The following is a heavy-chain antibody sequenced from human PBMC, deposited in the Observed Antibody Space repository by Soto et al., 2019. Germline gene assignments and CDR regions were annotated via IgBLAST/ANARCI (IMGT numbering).Heavy chain of an antibody. CDR2: ISAYNGNT. D-gene: IGHD4-17*01. CDR3: ARDGTYGDSPYYFDY. CDR1: GYTFTSYG. J-gene: IGHJ4*02. V-gene: IGHV1-18*01. Sequence: ASVKVSCKASGYTFTSYGISWVRQAPGQGLEWMGWISAYNGNTNYAQKLQGRVTMTTDTSTSTAYMELRSLRSDDTAVYYCARDGTYGDSPYYFDYWGQGTLVTVSS.